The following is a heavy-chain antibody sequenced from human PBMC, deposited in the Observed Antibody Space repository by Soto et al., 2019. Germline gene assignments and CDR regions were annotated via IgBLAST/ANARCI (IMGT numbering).Heavy chain of an antibody. J-gene: IGHJ6*02. V-gene: IGHV4-34*01. CDR3: ARTRLVPGYYYGMDV. D-gene: IGHD6-19*01. CDR2: INHSGST. Sequence: SLTCAFYGGSFSGYYWSWIRQPPGKGLEWIGEINHSGSTNYNPSLKSRVTISVDTSKNQFSLKLSSVTAADTAVYYCARTRLVPGYYYGMDVWGQGTTVTVSS. CDR1: GGSFSGYY.